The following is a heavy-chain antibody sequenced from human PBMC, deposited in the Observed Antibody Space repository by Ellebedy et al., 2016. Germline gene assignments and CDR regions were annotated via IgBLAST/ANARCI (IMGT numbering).Heavy chain of an antibody. CDR2: IVFSGTTT. Sequence: GGSLRPSXAAPGFTFNVAGMTWVRQAPGKGLEWVAPIVFSGTTTYYSDSVKGRFIISRDNAKNSLFLQMNSLRVEDTAVYYCARDGSEWSRDYWGQGTLVTVSS. D-gene: IGHD3-3*01. CDR1: GFTFNVAG. V-gene: IGHV3-21*01. CDR3: ARDGSEWSRDY. J-gene: IGHJ4*02.